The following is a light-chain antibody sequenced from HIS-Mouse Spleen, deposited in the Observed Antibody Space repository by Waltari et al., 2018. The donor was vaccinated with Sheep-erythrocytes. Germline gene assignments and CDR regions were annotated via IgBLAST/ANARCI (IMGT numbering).Light chain of an antibody. CDR2: DVS. V-gene: IGLV2-11*01. Sequence: QSALTQHRSLSGSPGHSVTISCPGTSTDVGGYIHVAWYQQHPGKAPKLMIYDVSKRPSGVPDRFSGSKSGNTASLTISGLQAEDEADYYCCSYAGSYNHVFATGTKVNVL. CDR3: CSYAGSYNHV. CDR1: STDVGGYIH. J-gene: IGLJ1*01.